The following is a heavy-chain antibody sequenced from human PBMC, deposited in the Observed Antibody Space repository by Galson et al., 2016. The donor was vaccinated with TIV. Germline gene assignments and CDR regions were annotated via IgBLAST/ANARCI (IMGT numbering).Heavy chain of an antibody. Sequence: CAASGFTFSNNDMHWVRQATGKGLEWVSGIGTAGDTYYEGSVKGRFTISRENAKNSLYLQMNSLKAGDTAVYYCAREALFGYYYMDVWGKGTTVTVSS. J-gene: IGHJ6*03. CDR3: AREALFGYYYMDV. CDR2: IGTAGDT. CDR1: GFTFSNND. V-gene: IGHV3-13*01. D-gene: IGHD3-3*01.